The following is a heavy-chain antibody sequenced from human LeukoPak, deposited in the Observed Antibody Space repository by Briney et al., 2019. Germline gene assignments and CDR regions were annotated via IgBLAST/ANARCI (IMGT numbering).Heavy chain of an antibody. V-gene: IGHV1-46*01. J-gene: IGHJ3*02. D-gene: IGHD3-22*01. CDR1: GYTFTSYY. Sequence: ASVKVSCKASGYTFTSYYMHWVRQAPGQGLQWMGIINPSGGSTSYAQKFQGRVTMTRDTSTSTVYMELSSLRSEDTAVYYCARGYYYDSSGYSRAFDIWGQGTMVTVSS. CDR2: INPSGGST. CDR3: ARGYYYDSSGYSRAFDI.